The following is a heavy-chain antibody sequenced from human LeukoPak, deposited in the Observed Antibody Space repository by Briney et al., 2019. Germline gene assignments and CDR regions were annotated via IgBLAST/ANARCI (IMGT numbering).Heavy chain of an antibody. CDR3: ARCEDIVATIHFDY. CDR2: IIPIFGTA. J-gene: IGHJ4*02. Sequence: SVKVSCKASGGTFSSYAISWVRQAPGQGLEWMGGIIPIFGTANYAQKFQGRVTITADESTSTAYMELSSLRSDDTAVYYCARCEDIVATIHFDYWGQGTLVTVSS. V-gene: IGHV1-69*13. D-gene: IGHD5-12*01. CDR1: GGTFSSYA.